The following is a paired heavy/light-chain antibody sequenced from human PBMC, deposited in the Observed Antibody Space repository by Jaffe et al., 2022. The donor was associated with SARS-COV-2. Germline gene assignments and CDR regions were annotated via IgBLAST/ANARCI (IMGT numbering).Heavy chain of an antibody. D-gene: IGHD3-3*01. CDR1: GFTFSSYS. V-gene: IGHV3-21*01. CDR2: ISSSSSYI. Sequence: EVQLVESGGGLVKPGGSLRLSCAASGFTFSSYSMNWVRQAPGKGLEWVSSISSSSSYIYYADSVKGRFTISRDNAKNSLYLQMNSLRAEDTAVYYCARAAVDSHLEWLFGVMDYYYYGMDVWGQGTTVTVSS. CDR3: ARAAVDSHLEWLFGVMDYYYYGMDV. J-gene: IGHJ6*02.
Light chain of an antibody. J-gene: IGLJ2*01. Sequence: SYELTQPPSVSVSPGQTARITCSGDALPKKYPYWYQQKSGQAPVLVIYEDSKRPSGIPERFSGSSSGTMATLTISGAQVEDEADYYCYSTDSSGNQVFGGGTKLTVL. V-gene: IGLV3-10*01. CDR1: ALPKKY. CDR2: EDS. CDR3: YSTDSSGNQV.